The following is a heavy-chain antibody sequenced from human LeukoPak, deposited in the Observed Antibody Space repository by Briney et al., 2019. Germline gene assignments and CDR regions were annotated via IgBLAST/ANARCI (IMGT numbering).Heavy chain of an antibody. Sequence: SETLSLTCTVSGGSISSGDYYWSWIRQPPGKGLEWIAYMYYSGSTYYNPSLKSRVTMSADTSKNQLSLKLSTVTAADTAVYYCARPYYYDSRIDPWGQGILVTVSS. CDR2: MYYSGST. D-gene: IGHD3-22*01. CDR3: ARPYYYDSRIDP. J-gene: IGHJ5*02. V-gene: IGHV4-30-4*01. CDR1: GGSISSGDYY.